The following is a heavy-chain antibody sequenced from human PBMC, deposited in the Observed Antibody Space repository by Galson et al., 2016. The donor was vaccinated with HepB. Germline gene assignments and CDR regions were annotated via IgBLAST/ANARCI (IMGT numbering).Heavy chain of an antibody. CDR3: AKDSGAALAGTGHLWLDP. Sequence: SLRLSCAASGFYFGDHAMGWFRQAPGKGLEWVGFIRSKPYGGTQEYAASVRGRFTISRDDAKSIAYLQISSLQTKDTAVYFCAKDSGAALAGTGHLWLDPWARAPWSSSPQ. CDR1: GFYFGDHA. J-gene: IGHJ5*02. CDR2: IRSKPYGGTQ. V-gene: IGHV3-49*03. D-gene: IGHD6-19*01.